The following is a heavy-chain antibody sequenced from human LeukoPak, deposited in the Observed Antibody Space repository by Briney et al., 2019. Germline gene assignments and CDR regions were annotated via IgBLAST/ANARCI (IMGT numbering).Heavy chain of an antibody. V-gene: IGHV3-74*01. D-gene: IGHD2/OR15-2a*01. Sequence: GGSLRLSCAASGNYWMHWVRQAPGKGLVWVSHINSDGSWTSYADSVKGRFTISKDNAKNTVYLQMNSLRAEDTAVYYCVSFYETHWGRGTLVTVSS. J-gene: IGHJ4*02. CDR1: GNYW. CDR2: INSDGSWT. CDR3: VSFYETH.